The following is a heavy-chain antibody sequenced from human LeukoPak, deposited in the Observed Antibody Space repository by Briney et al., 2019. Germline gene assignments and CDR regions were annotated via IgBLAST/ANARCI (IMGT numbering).Heavy chain of an antibody. V-gene: IGHV3-21*01. Sequence: PGGSLRLSCAASGFTFSSYSMTWVRQAPGKGLEWVSSISSSSSYIYHADSVKGRFTISRDNAKNSLYLQMNSLRAEDTAVYYCARADRGYSYGDAYWGQGTLVTVSS. D-gene: IGHD5-18*01. CDR2: ISSSSSYI. CDR3: ARADRGYSYGDAY. J-gene: IGHJ4*02. CDR1: GFTFSSYS.